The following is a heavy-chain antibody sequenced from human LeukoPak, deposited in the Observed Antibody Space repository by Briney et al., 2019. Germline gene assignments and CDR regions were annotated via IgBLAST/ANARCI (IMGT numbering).Heavy chain of an antibody. V-gene: IGHV3-11*01. CDR3: ARGHFGLDN. D-gene: IGHD3-3*01. CDR1: GFTFSDWY. Sequence: GGSLRLSCAASGFTFSDWYMRWNRQTPAKGLEWVSYVSPSDGTMYYADSVRGRFTISRDNAKRSLYLQMNNLRAEDTAVYYCARGHFGLDNWGQGTLVTVSS. J-gene: IGHJ4*02. CDR2: VSPSDGTM.